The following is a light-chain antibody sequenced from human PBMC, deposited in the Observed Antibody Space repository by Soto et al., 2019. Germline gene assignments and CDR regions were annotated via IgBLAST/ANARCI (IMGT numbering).Light chain of an antibody. CDR2: GNS. V-gene: IGLV1-40*01. CDR3: QSYDSSLSGSYV. Sequence: QSLLTQPPSVSGAPGHRFTISFTGSISNIWAGYDVHWYQQLPGTAPKLLIYGNSNRPSGVPDRFSGYKSGTSASLAITGLQAEDEADYYCQSYDSSLSGSYVFGTGTKVTV. CDR1: ISNIWAGYD. J-gene: IGLJ1*01.